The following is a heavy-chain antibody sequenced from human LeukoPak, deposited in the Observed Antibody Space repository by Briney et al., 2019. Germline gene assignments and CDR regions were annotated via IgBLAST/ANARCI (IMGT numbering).Heavy chain of an antibody. CDR2: ISSSGSTI. V-gene: IGHV3-48*03. D-gene: IGHD3-3*01. CDR1: GFTFSNYE. CDR3: ARVWSGSFDY. J-gene: IGHJ4*02. Sequence: GGSLRLSCAASGFTFSNYEMNWVRQAPGKGLEWVSYISSSGSTIYYADSVQGRFTISRDNARNSLYLQMNSLRAEDTAVYYCARVWSGSFDYWGQGTLVTVSS.